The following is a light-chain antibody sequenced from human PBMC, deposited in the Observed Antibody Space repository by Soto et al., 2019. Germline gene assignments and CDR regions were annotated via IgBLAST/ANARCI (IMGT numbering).Light chain of an antibody. CDR3: QSYDTNLRGV. V-gene: IGLV1-40*01. Sequence: QSVLTQPPSVXXXXXXXXXXSCTGSSSNIGAGYDVHWYQQFPGTAPKLLIYANNNRPSGVPDRFSASKSGTSASLAITGLQADDEADYYCQSYDTNLRGVFGTGTKLTVL. J-gene: IGLJ1*01. CDR2: ANN. CDR1: SSNIGAGYD.